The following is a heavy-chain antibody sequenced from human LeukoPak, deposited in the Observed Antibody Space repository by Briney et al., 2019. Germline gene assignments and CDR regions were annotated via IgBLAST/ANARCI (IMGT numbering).Heavy chain of an antibody. CDR1: GFTFSSYA. V-gene: IGHV3-23*01. CDR2: ISGSGGST. Sequence: GGSLRLSCAASGFTFSSYAMSWVRQAPGKGLEWVSAISGSGGSTYYADSVKGRFTISRDNSKNTLYLQMGSLRAEDMAVYYCARDSKTGILTAHPGDFDYWGQGTLVTVSS. D-gene: IGHD3-9*01. J-gene: IGHJ4*02. CDR3: ARDSKTGILTAHPGDFDY.